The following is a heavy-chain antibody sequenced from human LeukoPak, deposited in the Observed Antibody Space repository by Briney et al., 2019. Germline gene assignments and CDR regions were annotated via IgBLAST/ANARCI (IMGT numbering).Heavy chain of an antibody. CDR2: ISGSGGST. V-gene: IGHV3-23*01. J-gene: IGHJ4*02. CDR3: AKYGSDSGAYYYFDY. Sequence: GGSLRLSCAASGFTVSSNYMSWVRQAPGKGLEWVSGISGSGGSTYYADSVRGRFTLSRGNSKNTLYLQMNSLRAEDTAVYYCAKYGSDSGAYYYFDYWGQGTLVTVSS. CDR1: GFTVSSNY. D-gene: IGHD3-22*01.